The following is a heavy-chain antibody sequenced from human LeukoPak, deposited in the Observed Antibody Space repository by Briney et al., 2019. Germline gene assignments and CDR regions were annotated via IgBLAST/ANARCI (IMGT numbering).Heavy chain of an antibody. J-gene: IGHJ4*02. Sequence: GGSLRLSCEASGFTFSSYWMSWVRQAPGKGLEWVASISNGGYPTYYVDSVRGRFTISRDDARNSLFLQMNGLRADDTAVYYCTRENYVPDSWGQGTLVTVSS. V-gene: IGHV3-7*03. CDR2: ISNGGYPT. D-gene: IGHD3-10*02. CDR3: TRENYVPDS. CDR1: GFTFSSYW.